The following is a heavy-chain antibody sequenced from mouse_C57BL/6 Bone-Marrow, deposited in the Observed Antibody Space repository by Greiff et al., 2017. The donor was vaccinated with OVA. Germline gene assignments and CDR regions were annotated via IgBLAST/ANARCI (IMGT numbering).Heavy chain of an antibody. D-gene: IGHD2-1*01. Sequence: EVQGVESGGGLVKPGGSLKLSCAASGFTFSSYAMSWVRQTPEKRLEWVATISDGGSYTYYPDNVKGRFTISRDNAKNNLYLQMSHLKSEDTAMCYCARGDLPWFAYWGQGTLVTVSA. CDR2: ISDGGSYT. CDR3: ARGDLPWFAY. J-gene: IGHJ3*01. V-gene: IGHV5-4*01. CDR1: GFTFSSYA.